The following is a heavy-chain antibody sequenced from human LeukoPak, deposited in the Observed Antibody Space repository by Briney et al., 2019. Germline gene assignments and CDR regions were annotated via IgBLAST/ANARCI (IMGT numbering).Heavy chain of an antibody. CDR3: AREGTDWGRSYFDY. D-gene: IGHD7-27*01. V-gene: IGHV4-34*01. CDR2: MNHSGST. CDR1: GGSFSGYY. Sequence: SAETLSLTCAVYGGSFSGYYWSWIRQPPGKGLEWIGEMNHSGSTNYNPSLKSRVTISVDTSKNQFSLKLSSVTAADTAVYYCAREGTDWGRSYFDYWGQGTLVTASS. J-gene: IGHJ4*02.